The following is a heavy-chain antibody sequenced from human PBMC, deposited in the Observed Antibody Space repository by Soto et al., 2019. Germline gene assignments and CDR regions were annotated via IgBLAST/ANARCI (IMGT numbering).Heavy chain of an antibody. CDR3: ASVNWHFDL. Sequence: QVQLQESGPGLVKPSETLSLTCTVSGGSISSYFWSWIRQPPGKGLEWIGYIYYTGSTNYNPSLKSRVTISVDTSKNQFALQLSSVTAADTAVYYCASVNWHFDLWGRGTLVTVSS. V-gene: IGHV4-59*01. CDR1: GGSISSYF. D-gene: IGHD3-16*02. J-gene: IGHJ2*01. CDR2: IYYTGST.